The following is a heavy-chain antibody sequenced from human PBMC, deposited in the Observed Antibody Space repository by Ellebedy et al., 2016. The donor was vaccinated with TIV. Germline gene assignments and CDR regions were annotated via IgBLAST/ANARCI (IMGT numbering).Heavy chain of an antibody. CDR3: ARLASYMADMDV. Sequence: AASVKVSCKASGGTFSSYAVSWVRQAPGQGLEWMGRIIPILGKPNNAQKFQGRVTITADKSTSTAYMELSSLRSEDTAVYYCARLASYMADMDVWGQGTTVTVSS. J-gene: IGHJ6*02. CDR2: IIPILGKP. D-gene: IGHD2-15*01. CDR1: GGTFSSYA. V-gene: IGHV1-69*04.